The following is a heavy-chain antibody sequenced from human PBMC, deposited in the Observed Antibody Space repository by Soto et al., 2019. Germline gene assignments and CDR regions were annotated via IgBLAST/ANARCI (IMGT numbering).Heavy chain of an antibody. Sequence: GESLKISCKGSGYSFTSYWIGWVRQMPGKGLEWMGIIYPGDSDTRYSPSFQGQVTISADKSISTAYLQWSSLKASDTAMYYCARLSTNVIYYGSDERYYYGMDVWGQGTTVTVSS. CDR1: GYSFTSYW. D-gene: IGHD3-10*01. V-gene: IGHV5-51*01. CDR3: ARLSTNVIYYGSDERYYYGMDV. J-gene: IGHJ6*02. CDR2: IYPGDSDT.